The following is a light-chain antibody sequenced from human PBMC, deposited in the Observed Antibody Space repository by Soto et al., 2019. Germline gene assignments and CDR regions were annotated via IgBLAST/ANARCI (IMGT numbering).Light chain of an antibody. CDR3: CSYTRTSNHYF. CDR2: GVR. J-gene: IGLJ1*01. V-gene: IGLV2-14*01. Sequence: QSVLAQPASVSGSPGQSITISCTGTSRDIGGYDYVSWYQQRPGKAPKLMIYGVRYRPSGVSNRFSGSKSGNTASLTISALQAEDEAVYYCCSYTRTSNHYFFGRGTKVTVL. CDR1: SRDIGGYDY.